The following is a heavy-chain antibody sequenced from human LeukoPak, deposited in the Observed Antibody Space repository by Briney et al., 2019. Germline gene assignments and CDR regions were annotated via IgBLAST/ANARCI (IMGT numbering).Heavy chain of an antibody. V-gene: IGHV3-30-3*01. CDR3: ARETPIVVVPAADNAFDI. CDR1: GFTFSSYA. D-gene: IGHD2-2*01. CDR2: ISYDGSNK. Sequence: PGGSLRLSRAASGFTFSSYAMHWVRQAPGKGLEWVAVISYDGSNKYYADSVKGRFTISRDNSKNTLYLQMNSLRAEDTAVYYCARETPIVVVPAADNAFDIWGQGTMVTVSS. J-gene: IGHJ3*02.